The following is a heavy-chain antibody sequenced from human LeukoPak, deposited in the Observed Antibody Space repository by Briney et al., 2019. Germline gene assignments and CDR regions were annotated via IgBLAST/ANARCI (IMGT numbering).Heavy chain of an antibody. CDR3: ARGAGYNYPYYFDY. V-gene: IGHV3-53*01. J-gene: IGHJ4*02. Sequence: GGSLRLSCAASGFTVSSNYMNWVHQAPGKGLEWVSVIYGGGNIYYADSVKGRFTISRDNSKNTLYLQMNSLRAEDTAVYYCARGAGYNYPYYFDYWGQGTLVTVSS. CDR1: GFTVSSNY. CDR2: IYGGGNI. D-gene: IGHD5-24*01.